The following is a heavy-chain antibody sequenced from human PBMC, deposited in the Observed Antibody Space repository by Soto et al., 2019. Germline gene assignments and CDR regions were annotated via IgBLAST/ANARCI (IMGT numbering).Heavy chain of an antibody. CDR1: GGSISSGGYS. Sequence: QLQLQESGSGLVKPSQTLSLTCAVSGGSISSGGYSWSWLRQPPGKGLEWIGYIFHSGSTYYNPSIKSLVTIAVDGSKNHSSLELSSVTAADTAVYYCAREGGSGSPVWYFNVWGRGTLVTVSS. J-gene: IGHJ2*01. CDR2: IFHSGST. D-gene: IGHD1-26*01. V-gene: IGHV4-30-2*01. CDR3: AREGGSGSPVWYFNV.